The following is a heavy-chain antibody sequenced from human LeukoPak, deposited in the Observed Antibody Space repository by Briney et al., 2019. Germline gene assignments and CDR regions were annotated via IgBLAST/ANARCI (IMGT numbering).Heavy chain of an antibody. Sequence: GGFLRLSCVASGFTFSNYAMSWVRQAPGKGLEWVSGISSGGGTTYYADSVKGRLTISRDNSKNTVYVQMNSLRAEDTAVYYCAKGIRPEGWGQGTLVTVSS. CDR2: ISSGGGTT. CDR1: GFTFSNYA. D-gene: IGHD1-14*01. J-gene: IGHJ4*02. V-gene: IGHV3-23*01. CDR3: AKGIRPEG.